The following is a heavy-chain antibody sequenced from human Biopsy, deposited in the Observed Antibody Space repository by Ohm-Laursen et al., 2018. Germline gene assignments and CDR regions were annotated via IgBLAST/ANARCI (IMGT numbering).Heavy chain of an antibody. V-gene: IGHV3-74*03. CDR3: VRFGFNWGLSY. D-gene: IGHD7-27*01. J-gene: IGHJ4*02. CDR2: INSDGSYT. Sequence: GSLRLSCSASGFTFSSYWMHWVRQAPGKGLEWVARINSDGSYTTNVDSVKGRFTISRDNAKNTLFLQMNSLRTENTAVYYCVRFGFNWGLSYWGQGILVTVAS. CDR1: GFTFSSYW.